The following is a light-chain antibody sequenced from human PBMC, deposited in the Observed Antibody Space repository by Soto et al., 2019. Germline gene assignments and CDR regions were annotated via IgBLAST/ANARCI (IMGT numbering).Light chain of an antibody. CDR1: SSDVGGYNY. J-gene: IGLJ1*01. V-gene: IGLV2-14*01. CDR3: SSYTSSSTAYV. CDR2: DVS. Sequence: QSALTQPASVSGSPGQSITISCSGTSSDVGGYNYVSWYQQHPGKAPKLMIYDVSNRPSGVSNRFSGSKSGNTASLTISGLQAEDEAEYYCSSYTSSSTAYVFGTGTKVTGL.